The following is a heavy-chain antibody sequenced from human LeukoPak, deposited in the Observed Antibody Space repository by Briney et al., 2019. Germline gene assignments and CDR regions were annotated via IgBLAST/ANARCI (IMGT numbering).Heavy chain of an antibody. J-gene: IGHJ4*02. CDR1: GGSVSSGSFY. D-gene: IGHD2-15*01. V-gene: IGHV4-61*01. CDR2: IYYTGST. Sequence: PSGTLSLTCTVSGGSVSSGSFYWSWIRQTPGKGLEWIGYIYYTGSTNYNPSLKSRVTISVDTSKNQFSLKLSSVAAADTAVYYCARDTGYCSGGSCYHNYFDFWGQGALVTVSS. CDR3: ARDTGYCSGGSCYHNYFDF.